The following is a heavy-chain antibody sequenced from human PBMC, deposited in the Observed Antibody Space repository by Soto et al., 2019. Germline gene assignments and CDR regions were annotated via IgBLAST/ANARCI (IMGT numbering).Heavy chain of an antibody. D-gene: IGHD3-3*01. V-gene: IGHV3-21*01. J-gene: IGHJ4*02. CDR3: ARGLVLRFLEWLYPLGY. CDR2: ISSSSSYI. CDR1: GFTFSSYS. Sequence: EVQLVESGGGLVKPGGSLRLSCAASGFTFSSYSMNWVRQAPGKGLEWVSSISSSSSYIYYADSVKGRFTISRDNAKNSLYLQMNSLRAEDTAVYYCARGLVLRFLEWLYPLGYWGQGTLVTVCS.